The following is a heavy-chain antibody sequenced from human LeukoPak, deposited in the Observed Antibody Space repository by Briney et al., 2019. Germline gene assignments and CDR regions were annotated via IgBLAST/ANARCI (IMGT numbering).Heavy chain of an antibody. CDR3: ARTPRSMVRGVGYFDY. Sequence: SETLSLTCAVYGGSFSGYYWSWIRQPPGKGLEWIGEINHSGSTNYNPSLKSRVTISVDTSKNQFSLKLSSVTAADTAVYYCARTPRSMVRGVGYFDYWGQGTLVTVSS. CDR1: GGSFSGYY. V-gene: IGHV4-34*01. J-gene: IGHJ4*02. CDR2: INHSGST. D-gene: IGHD3-10*01.